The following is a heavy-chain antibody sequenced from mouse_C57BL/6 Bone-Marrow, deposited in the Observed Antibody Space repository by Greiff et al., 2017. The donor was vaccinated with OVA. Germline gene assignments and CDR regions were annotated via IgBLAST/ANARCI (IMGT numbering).Heavy chain of an antibody. V-gene: IGHV5-2*01. D-gene: IGHD1-1*01. Sequence: EVQLVESGGGLVQPGESLKLSCESNEYEFPSHDMSWVRKTPVQRLELVAAINSDGGSTYYPDTMERRFIISRDNTKKTLYLQMSSLTSEDTALYYCARHTDDGSRDYAMDYWGQGTSVTVSS. CDR2: INSDGGST. J-gene: IGHJ4*01. CDR3: ARHTDDGSRDYAMDY. CDR1: EYEFPSHD.